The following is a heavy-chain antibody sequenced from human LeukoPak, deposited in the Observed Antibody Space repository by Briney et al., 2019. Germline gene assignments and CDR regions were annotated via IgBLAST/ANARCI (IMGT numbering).Heavy chain of an antibody. Sequence: KPSETLSLTCAVYGGSFSGYYWSWIRQPPGKGLEWIGEINHSGSTSYNPSLKSRVTISVDTSKNQFSLKLSSVTAADTAVYYCARGVRSAAAPGAFDSWGQGTLVAVSS. V-gene: IGHV4-34*01. D-gene: IGHD6-25*01. CDR1: GGSFSGYY. CDR2: INHSGST. J-gene: IGHJ4*02. CDR3: ARGVRSAAAPGAFDS.